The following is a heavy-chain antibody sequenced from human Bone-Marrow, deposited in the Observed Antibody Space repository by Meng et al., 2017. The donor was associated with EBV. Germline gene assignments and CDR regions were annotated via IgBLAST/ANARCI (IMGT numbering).Heavy chain of an antibody. D-gene: IGHD3-16*01. CDR1: GYTFTSYG. CDR3: ARVHPPGGRDWYFDF. CDR2: ISGYKGNT. J-gene: IGHJ2*01. V-gene: IGHV1-18*01. Sequence: QVQLVQAGAEVKEPGAAVKVSCKTSGYTFTSYGISWVRQAPRQGLEWMGYISGYKGNTEYAQKFQGRVTMTTDTSTSTVYMELRGLRSDDTAVYYCARVHPPGGRDWYFDFWGRGTLVTVSS.